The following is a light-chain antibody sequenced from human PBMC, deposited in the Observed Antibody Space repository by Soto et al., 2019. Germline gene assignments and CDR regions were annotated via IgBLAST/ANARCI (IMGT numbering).Light chain of an antibody. Sequence: EIVLTQSPAILSVSPGERATLSCRASQSISRSLAWYQQKPGQAPRLLISDASTRATGIPARFSGSGSGTEFTLTIRSLQSEDFATYYCQQYHSWPPGTFGQGTKVDIK. CDR3: QQYHSWPPGT. V-gene: IGKV3-15*01. CDR2: DAS. CDR1: QSISRS. J-gene: IGKJ2*01.